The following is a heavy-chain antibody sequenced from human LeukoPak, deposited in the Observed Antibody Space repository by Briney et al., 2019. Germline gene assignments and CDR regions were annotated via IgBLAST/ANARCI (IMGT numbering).Heavy chain of an antibody. V-gene: IGHV4-61*02. CDR1: GGSISSGSYY. J-gene: IGHJ6*03. Sequence: PSETLSLTCTVSGGSISSGSYYWSWIRQPAGKGLEWIGRIYTSGSTNYNPSLKSRVTISVDTSKNQFSLKLSSVTAADTAVYYCARDLVVVVPAAIDYYYYYYMDVWGKGTTVTVSS. CDR2: IYTSGST. D-gene: IGHD2-2*01. CDR3: ARDLVVVVPAAIDYYYYYYMDV.